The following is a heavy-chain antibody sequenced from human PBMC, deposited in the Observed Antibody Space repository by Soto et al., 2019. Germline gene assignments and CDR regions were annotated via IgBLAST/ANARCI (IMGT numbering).Heavy chain of an antibody. J-gene: IGHJ6*02. CDR1: GGSIRSYY. CDR3: ARVGGSWYGPWDGVDV. CDR2: ISHSGNT. D-gene: IGHD6-13*01. Sequence: KTSETLSLTCTVSGGSIRSYYWTWIRQPPGKGLEWIGYISHSGNTNYNPSLKSRVTISVETSKNQFSLTLTSVTTADTALYYCARVGGSWYGPWDGVDVWGQGTTVTVSS. V-gene: IGHV4-59*01.